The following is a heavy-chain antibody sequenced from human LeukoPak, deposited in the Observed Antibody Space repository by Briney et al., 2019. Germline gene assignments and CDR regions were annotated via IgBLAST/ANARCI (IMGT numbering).Heavy chain of an antibody. Sequence: ETLSLTCSVSGTSITPYSWSWIRQPPGKGLEWVCDINWNGAWTGYADSVKGRFTISRDNAKNSLYLQMNSLRAEDTALYYCAGYYYDSSRGFDLWGQGTLVTVSA. V-gene: IGHV3-20*04. CDR3: AGYYYDSSRGFDL. J-gene: IGHJ5*02. CDR1: GTSITPYS. D-gene: IGHD3-22*01. CDR2: INWNGAWT.